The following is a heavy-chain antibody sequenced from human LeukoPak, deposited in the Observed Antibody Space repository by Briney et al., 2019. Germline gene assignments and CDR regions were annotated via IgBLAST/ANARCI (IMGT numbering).Heavy chain of an antibody. Sequence: PGGSLRLSCAASGFTFSNAWMNWVRQAPGKGLEWVGRIKRKTDGETTEYAAPVKDRFTISRDDSKSTLYLQMNSLKTEDTAVYYCTTGVYISGTTDYWGQGTLVTVSS. CDR1: GFTFSNAW. V-gene: IGHV3-15*01. CDR2: IKRKTDGETT. CDR3: TTGVYISGTTDY. D-gene: IGHD2-8*01. J-gene: IGHJ4*02.